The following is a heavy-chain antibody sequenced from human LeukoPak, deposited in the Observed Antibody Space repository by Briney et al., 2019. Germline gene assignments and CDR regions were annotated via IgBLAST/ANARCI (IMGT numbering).Heavy chain of an antibody. V-gene: IGHV4-59*12. CDR3: AREYYYGSGSYYSY. J-gene: IGHJ4*02. D-gene: IGHD3-10*01. CDR1: GGSISSYY. CDR2: IYYSGST. Sequence: SETLSLTCTVSGGSISSYYWSWIRQPPGKGLEWIGYIYYSGSTNYNPSLTSRVTISVDTSKNQFSLKLSSVTAADTAVYYCAREYYYGSGSYYSYWGQGTLVTVSS.